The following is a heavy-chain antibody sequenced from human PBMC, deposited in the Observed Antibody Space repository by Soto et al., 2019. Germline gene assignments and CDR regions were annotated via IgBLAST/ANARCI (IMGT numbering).Heavy chain of an antibody. CDR2: IIPIFGTA. CDR1: GGTFSSYA. D-gene: IGHD2-8*01. CDR3: ARGAGNGSYYFDY. V-gene: IGHV1-69*13. J-gene: IGHJ4*02. Sequence: ASVKVSCKASGGTFSSYAISWVRQAPGQGLEWMGGIIPIFGTANYAQKFQGRVTITADESTSTAYMELSSLRSEDPAVYYCARGAGNGSYYFDYWGQGTLVTVSS.